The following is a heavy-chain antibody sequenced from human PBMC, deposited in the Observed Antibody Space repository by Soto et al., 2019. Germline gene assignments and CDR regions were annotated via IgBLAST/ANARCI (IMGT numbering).Heavy chain of an antibody. CDR1: GFTFSSYS. D-gene: IGHD3-9*01. V-gene: IGHV3-48*01. CDR3: ARDLRHYDILTGYGNYYYGMDV. J-gene: IGHJ6*02. CDR2: ISSSSSTI. Sequence: PGGSLRLSCAASGFTFSSYSMNWVRQAPGKGLEWVSYISSSSSTIYYADSVKGRFTISRDNAKNSLYLQMNSLRAEDTAVYYCARDLRHYDILTGYGNYYYGMDVWGQGTTVTVSS.